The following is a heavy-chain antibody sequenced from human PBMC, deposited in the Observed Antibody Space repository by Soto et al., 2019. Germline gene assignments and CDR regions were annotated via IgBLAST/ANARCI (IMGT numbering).Heavy chain of an antibody. CDR3: ARDLMHEAFDI. J-gene: IGHJ3*02. CDR2: IYYSGST. CDR1: GGYVSSGSYL. V-gene: IGHV4-61*01. Sequence: QVQLQESGPGLVKPSETLSLTCSASGGYVSSGSYLWSWIRQPPGKGLEWIGYIYYSGSTNYNPSIRSRVTISVDTSKNQFSLKLSSVTAADTAVYYCARDLMHEAFDIWGQGTMVTVSS.